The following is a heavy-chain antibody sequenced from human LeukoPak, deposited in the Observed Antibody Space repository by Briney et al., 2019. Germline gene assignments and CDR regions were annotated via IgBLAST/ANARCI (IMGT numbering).Heavy chain of an antibody. D-gene: IGHD5-24*01. J-gene: IGHJ5*02. CDR2: ISGGYTAAT. CDR1: GFTFSSYA. CDR3: AKARDAFNYYLFDP. Sequence: GGSLRLSCAASGFTFSSYAMSWVRQAPGKGLEWVSAISGGYTAATDYADSVKGRFTISRDNYDNTLYLEMNSLRAEDTALYYCAKARDAFNYYLFDPWGQGTLVTVSS. V-gene: IGHV3-23*01.